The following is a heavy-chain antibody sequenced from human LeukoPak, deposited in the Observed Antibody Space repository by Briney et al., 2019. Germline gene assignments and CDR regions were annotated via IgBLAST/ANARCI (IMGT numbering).Heavy chain of an antibody. D-gene: IGHD2-2*01. Sequence: SETLSLTCTVSGYSISSGYYWGWIRQPPGKGLEWIGSIYHSGSTYYNPSLKSRVTISVDTSKNQFSLKLSSMTAADTAVYYCAEYCSSTSPACFWGQGTLVTVSS. V-gene: IGHV4-38-2*02. CDR3: AEYCSSTSPACF. J-gene: IGHJ4*02. CDR2: IYHSGST. CDR1: GYSISSGYY.